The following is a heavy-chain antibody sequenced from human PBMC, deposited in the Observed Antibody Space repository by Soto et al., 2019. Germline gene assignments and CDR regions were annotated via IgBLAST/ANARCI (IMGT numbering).Heavy chain of an antibody. V-gene: IGHV2-5*02. Sequence: SGPTLVNPTQTLTLTCTFSGFSLSTSGVGVGWIRQPPGKALEWLALIYWDDDKRYSPSLKSRLTITKDTSKNQVVLTMTNMDPVDTATYYRAHRREPYYYGSGSLGRSFDYWGQGTLVTVSS. CDR1: GFSLSTSGVG. J-gene: IGHJ4*02. CDR3: AHRREPYYYGSGSLGRSFDY. D-gene: IGHD3-10*01. CDR2: IYWDDDK.